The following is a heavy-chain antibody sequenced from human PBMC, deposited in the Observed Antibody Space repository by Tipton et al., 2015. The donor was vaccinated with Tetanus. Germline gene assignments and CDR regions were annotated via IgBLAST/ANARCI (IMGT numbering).Heavy chain of an antibody. V-gene: IGHV3-7*03. CDR2: IDQAGSDK. CDR3: ARSASPFDY. Sequence: SLRLSCAASGFTFSNYWMSWVRQAPGKGLEWVANIDQAGSDKYYVDSVKGRFIISRDTSKNTLYLQMNSLRAEDTAVYYCARSASPFDYWGQGTLVTVSS. CDR1: GFTFSNYW. J-gene: IGHJ4*02.